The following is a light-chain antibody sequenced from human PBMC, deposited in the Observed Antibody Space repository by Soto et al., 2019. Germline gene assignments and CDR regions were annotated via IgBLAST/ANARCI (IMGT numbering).Light chain of an antibody. J-gene: IGKJ5*01. V-gene: IGKV3-20*01. CDR2: GAS. CDR1: QSVSSSY. CDR3: QQYGSSIT. Sequence: IVLTRSPGIRSLSPVERATLSCMASQSVSSSYLAWYQQKPGQAPRLLIYGASSRATGIPDRFSGIGSGTDFTLTISRLEPEDFAVYYCQQYGSSITFGQGTRLEIK.